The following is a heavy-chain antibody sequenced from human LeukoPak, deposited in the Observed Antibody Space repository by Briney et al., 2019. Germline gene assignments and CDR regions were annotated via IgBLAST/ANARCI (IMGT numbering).Heavy chain of an antibody. CDR3: ARGTYCSRTSCYAPDAFDI. V-gene: IGHV4-59*01. CDR2: IYYGGSN. Sequence: SETLSLTCTVPGGSISHYYWTWIRQPPGKGLEWIGYIYYGGSNNYNPSRKSRVTISVDTSKNQSSLKLSSVTAADTAVYYCARGTYCSRTSCYAPDAFDIWGQGTMVTVSS. CDR1: GGSISHYY. D-gene: IGHD2-2*01. J-gene: IGHJ3*02.